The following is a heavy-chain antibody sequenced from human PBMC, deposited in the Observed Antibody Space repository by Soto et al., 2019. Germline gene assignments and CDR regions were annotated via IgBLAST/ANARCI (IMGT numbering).Heavy chain of an antibody. D-gene: IGHD3-3*01. CDR3: ARNRYDLRAFDI. J-gene: IGHJ3*02. Sequence: EVQLVESGGGLVQPGGFLRLSCAASGFTFSSYEMNWVRQAPGKGLEWVSYISSSGSTIYYADSVKGRFTISRDNAKNSLYLQMNSLRAEDTAVYYCARNRYDLRAFDIWGQGTMVTVSS. V-gene: IGHV3-48*03. CDR2: ISSSGSTI. CDR1: GFTFSSYE.